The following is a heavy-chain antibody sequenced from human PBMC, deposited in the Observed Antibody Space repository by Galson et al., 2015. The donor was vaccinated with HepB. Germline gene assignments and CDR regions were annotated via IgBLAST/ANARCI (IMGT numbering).Heavy chain of an antibody. CDR1: EFIFSDFT. V-gene: IGHV3-21*01. D-gene: IGHD2-2*01. CDR2: ISSSGYYT. J-gene: IGHJ4*02. CDR3: ARVLSTSWASSFDY. Sequence: SLRLSCAGSEFIFSDFTMNWVRQAPGKGLEWVSSISSSGYYTDYADSVKGRFTISRDNAKNSLFLQMNSLRADDTAVYYCARVLSTSWASSFDYWGQGTLVTVS.